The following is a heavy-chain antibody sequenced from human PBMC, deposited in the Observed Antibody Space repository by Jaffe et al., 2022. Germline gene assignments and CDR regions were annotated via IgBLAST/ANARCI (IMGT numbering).Heavy chain of an antibody. CDR3: ARIGASGGYSGYDWWGLNWFDP. CDR1: GYTFTSYD. CDR2: MNPNSGNT. D-gene: IGHD5-12*01. V-gene: IGHV1-8*01. J-gene: IGHJ5*02. Sequence: QVQLVQSGAEVKKPGASVKVSCKASGYTFTSYDINWVRQATGQGLEWMGWMNPNSGNTGYAQKFQGRVTMTRNTSISTAYMELSSLRSEDTAVYYCARIGASGGYSGYDWWGLNWFDPWGQGTLVTVSS.